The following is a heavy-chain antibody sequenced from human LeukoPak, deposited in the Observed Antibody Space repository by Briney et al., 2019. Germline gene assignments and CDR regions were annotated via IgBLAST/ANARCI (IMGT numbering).Heavy chain of an antibody. CDR1: GGSISSGGYS. V-gene: IGHV4-30-2*01. D-gene: IGHD1-26*01. J-gene: IGHJ4*02. Sequence: SQTLSLTCAVSGGSISSGGYSWSWIRQPPGKGLEWIGYIYHSGSTYYNPSLKSRVTISVDTSKNQFSLKLSSVTAADTAVYYCARLGWELPYFDYWGQGTLVTVSS. CDR2: IYHSGST. CDR3: ARLGWELPYFDY.